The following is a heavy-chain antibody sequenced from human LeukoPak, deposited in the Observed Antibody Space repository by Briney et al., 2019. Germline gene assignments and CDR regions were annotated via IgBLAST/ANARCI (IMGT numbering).Heavy chain of an antibody. V-gene: IGHV3-21*01. CDR2: ISSSSSYI. Sequence: GGSLRLSCAAPGFTFSSYTMKWVRQAPGKGLEWVSSISSSSSYIYYADSVKGRFTISGDNAKNSLFLQMNSLRAEDTAVYFCARATWDPNYYYYMDVWGKGTTVTISS. CDR1: GFTFSSYT. J-gene: IGHJ6*03. CDR3: ARATWDPNYYYYMDV. D-gene: IGHD1-26*01.